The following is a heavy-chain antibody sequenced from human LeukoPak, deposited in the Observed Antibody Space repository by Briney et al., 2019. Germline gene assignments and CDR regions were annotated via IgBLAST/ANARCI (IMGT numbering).Heavy chain of an antibody. V-gene: IGHV3-11*04. CDR1: GFTFSDYY. Sequence: GGSLRLSCAASGFTFSDYYMSWIRQAPGKGLEWVSYISSSGSTIYYADSVKGRFTISRDNAKNSLYLQMNSLRAEDTAVYYRARFLGSGYPRTFDYWGQGTLVTVSS. D-gene: IGHD3-22*01. CDR2: ISSSGSTI. J-gene: IGHJ4*02. CDR3: ARFLGSGYPRTFDY.